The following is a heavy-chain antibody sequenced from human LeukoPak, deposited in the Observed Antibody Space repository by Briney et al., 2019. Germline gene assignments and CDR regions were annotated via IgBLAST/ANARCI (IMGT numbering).Heavy chain of an antibody. CDR1: GFTFSSYG. CDR2: TSGSGSSP. D-gene: IGHD5-12*01. J-gene: IGHJ4*02. Sequence: PGGSLRLSCAASGFTFSSYGMNWVRQAPEKGLEWVSATSGSGSSPNYSDSVKDRFTISRDNSKNTLYLQMNSLRAEDTAVYYCAKTTGGNAYDYIDYWGQGTLVTVSS. V-gene: IGHV3-23*01. CDR3: AKTTGGNAYDYIDY.